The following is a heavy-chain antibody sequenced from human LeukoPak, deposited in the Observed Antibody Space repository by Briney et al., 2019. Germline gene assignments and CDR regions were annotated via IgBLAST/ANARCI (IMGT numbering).Heavy chain of an antibody. D-gene: IGHD3-10*01. CDR1: GFTFSSYA. V-gene: IGHV3-23*01. CDR2: ISGDGHST. Sequence: GGSLRLSCAASGFTFSSYAMSWVRQAPGKGLEWVSGISGDGHSTYYADSVKGRFAISRDNSKSTLYLQMNSLRAEDTAVYYCAKDFGRNLGGPGYWGRGTRVTVSS. J-gene: IGHJ4*02. CDR3: AKDFGRNLGGPGY.